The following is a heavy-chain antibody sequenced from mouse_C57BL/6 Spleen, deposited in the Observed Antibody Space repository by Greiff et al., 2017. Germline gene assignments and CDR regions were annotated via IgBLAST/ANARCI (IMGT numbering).Heavy chain of an antibody. J-gene: IGHJ2*01. D-gene: IGHD1-1*01. V-gene: IGHV1-53*01. CDR2: INPSNGGT. CDR1: GYTFTSYW. Sequence: VQLQQPGTELVKPGASVKLSCKASGYTFTSYWMHWVKQRPGQGLEWIGNINPSNGGTNYNEKFKSNATLTVDKSSSTAYMQLSSLTSEDSAVXYCARKDYGSSFDYWGQGTTLTVSS. CDR3: ARKDYGSSFDY.